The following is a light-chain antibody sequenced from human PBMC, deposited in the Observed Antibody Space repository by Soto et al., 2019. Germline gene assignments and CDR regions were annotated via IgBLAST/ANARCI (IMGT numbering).Light chain of an antibody. J-gene: IGKJ2*01. CDR2: DPS. CDR3: QQRSDWPPVYS. CDR1: QSVGSY. V-gene: IGKV3-11*01. Sequence: EIVLTQSPATLSLSPGERATLSCRASQSVGSYLAWYQQKPGQAPRLLIYDPSNRATGIPDRFSGSGSGTDFTLTIGSLEPEDFALYYCQQRSDWPPVYSFGQGTKLEIK.